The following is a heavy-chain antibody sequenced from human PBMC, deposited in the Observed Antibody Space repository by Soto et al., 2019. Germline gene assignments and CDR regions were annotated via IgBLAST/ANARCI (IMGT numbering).Heavy chain of an antibody. CDR3: ASEQWAGGMDV. J-gene: IGHJ6*02. Sequence: EVQLVESGGGLVKPGGSLRLSCAASGFTFSSYSMKWVRQAPGKGLEWVSSISSSSSYIYYADSVKGRFTISRDSAKNSLYLQMNSLRAEDTAVYYCASEQWAGGMDVWGQGTTVTVSS. D-gene: IGHD6-19*01. V-gene: IGHV3-21*01. CDR2: ISSSSSYI. CDR1: GFTFSSYS.